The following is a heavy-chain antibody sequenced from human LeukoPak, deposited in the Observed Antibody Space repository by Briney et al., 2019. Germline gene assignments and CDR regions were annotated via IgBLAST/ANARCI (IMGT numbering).Heavy chain of an antibody. CDR3: TGFPSTHYDSSGYYYGRDY. CDR2: IRSKAYGGTT. D-gene: IGHD3-22*01. J-gene: IGHJ4*02. V-gene: IGHV3-49*04. CDR1: GFTFSAYG. Sequence: PGGSLRPSCAGAGFTFSAYGMKWVRQAPGKGLEWVGFIRSKAYGGTTEYAASVKGRFTISRDDSKSIAYLQMNSLKTEDTAVYYCTGFPSTHYDSSGYYYGRDYWGQGTLVTVSS.